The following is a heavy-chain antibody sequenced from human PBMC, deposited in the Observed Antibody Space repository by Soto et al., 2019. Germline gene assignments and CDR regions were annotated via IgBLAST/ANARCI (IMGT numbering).Heavy chain of an antibody. CDR1: GFSLSTSGVG. J-gene: IGHJ4*02. V-gene: IGHV2-5*02. CDR3: ARKPPLRSSWSLFDY. Sequence: QITLKESGPTLVKPTQTLTLTCTFSGFSLSTSGVGVGWIRQPPGKALEWLALIYWDDDKRYSPSLKSRLTITRDTSKNQVVLTMTNMDPVDTATYACARKPPLRSSWSLFDYWGQGTLVTVSS. D-gene: IGHD6-13*01. CDR2: IYWDDDK.